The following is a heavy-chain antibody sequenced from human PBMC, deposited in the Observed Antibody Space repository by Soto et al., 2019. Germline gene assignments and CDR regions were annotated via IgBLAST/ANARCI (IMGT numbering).Heavy chain of an antibody. D-gene: IGHD5-12*01. CDR1: CGSFSGYY. CDR3: ARRYSGYDFDY. V-gene: IGHV4-34*01. CDR2: INHSGST. J-gene: IGHJ4*02. Sequence: SETLSLTCAVYCGSFSGYYWSWIRQPPGKGLEWIGEINHSGSTNYNPSLKSRVTLSVDTSKNQFSLKLRSVTAADTAVYYCARRYSGYDFDYWGQGILVTVSS.